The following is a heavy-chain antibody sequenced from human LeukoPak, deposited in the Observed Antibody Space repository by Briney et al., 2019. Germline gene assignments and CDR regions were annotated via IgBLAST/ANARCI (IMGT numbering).Heavy chain of an antibody. Sequence: ASVKVSCKASRYTCTGYFLHWLRQAPGQGLEWMGRVNPNSGDTNYAQKFQGRVTMTRDTSISTAYMELSRLRSDDTAVYYCARELGYDFSLNYWGQGTLVTVSS. D-gene: IGHD3-3*01. CDR1: RYTCTGYF. V-gene: IGHV1-2*06. CDR2: VNPNSGDT. CDR3: ARELGYDFSLNY. J-gene: IGHJ4*02.